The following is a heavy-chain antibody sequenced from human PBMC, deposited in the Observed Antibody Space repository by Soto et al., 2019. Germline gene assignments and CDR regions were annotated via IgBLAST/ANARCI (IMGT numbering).Heavy chain of an antibody. V-gene: IGHV3-74*01. CDR2: INSDGSST. CDR3: ASLGGQQLVYYYYGMDV. D-gene: IGHD6-13*01. CDR1: GFTFSSYW. J-gene: IGHJ6*02. Sequence: QAXGSLGLSCAASGFTFSSYWMHWVRQAPGKGLVWVSRINSDGSSTSYADSVKGRFTISRDNAKNTLYLQMNSLRAEDTAVYYCASLGGQQLVYYYYGMDVWGQGTTVTVSS.